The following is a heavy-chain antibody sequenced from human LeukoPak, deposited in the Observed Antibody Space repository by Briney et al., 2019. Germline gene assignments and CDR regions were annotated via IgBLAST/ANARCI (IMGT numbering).Heavy chain of an antibody. V-gene: IGHV3-15*01. CDR2: IKSKTDGGAT. J-gene: IGHJ4*02. CDR1: GFTFSSYS. CDR3: TTEMATVTTLADY. Sequence: GGSLRLSCAASGFTFSSYSMNWVRQAPGKGLEWVGRIKSKTDGGATDYAAPVKGRFTISRDDSKNTLYLQMNSLKTEDTAVYYCTTEMATVTTLADYWGQGTLVTVSS. D-gene: IGHD4-17*01.